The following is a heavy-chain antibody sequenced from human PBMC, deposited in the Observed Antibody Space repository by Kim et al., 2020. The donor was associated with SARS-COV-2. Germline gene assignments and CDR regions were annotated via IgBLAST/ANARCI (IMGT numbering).Heavy chain of an antibody. D-gene: IGHD2-2*01. J-gene: IGHJ3*02. CDR2: LHHTGST. CDR3: ARHLGYCSSTTCYGAFDI. V-gene: IGHV4-39*01. Sequence: SETLSLTCTVSRGSISSNTYYWGWIRQPPGKGLEWIGSLHHTGSTFYNPSLKSRVSVSADTPKNQFSRKLESVTAADTAVYYCARHLGYCSSTTCYGAFDIWGQGTLLTVSA. CDR1: RGSISSNTYY.